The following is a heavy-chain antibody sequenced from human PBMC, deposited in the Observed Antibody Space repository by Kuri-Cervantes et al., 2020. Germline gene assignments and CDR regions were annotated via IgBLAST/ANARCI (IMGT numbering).Heavy chain of an antibody. CDR2: IYYSGST. V-gene: IGHV4-59*13. CDR3: ARVQASYYYYYYMDV. Sequence: ESLKISCTVSGGSISSYYWSWIRQPPGKGLEWIGYIYYSGSTNYNPSLKSRVTISVDTSKNQFSLKLSSVTAADTAVYYCARVQASYYYYYYMDVWGKGTTVTVSS. CDR1: GGSISSYY. D-gene: IGHD4-11*01. J-gene: IGHJ6*03.